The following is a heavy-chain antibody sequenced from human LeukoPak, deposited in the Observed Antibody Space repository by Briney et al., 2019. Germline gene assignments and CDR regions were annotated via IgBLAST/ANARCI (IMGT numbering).Heavy chain of an antibody. J-gene: IGHJ4*02. Sequence: SWVRQAPGKGLEWIGYIYYSGSTYYNPSLKSRVTISVDTSKNQFSLKLSSVTAADTAVYYCAREPLYSSGWYDYWGQGTLVTVSS. D-gene: IGHD6-19*01. V-gene: IGHV4-30-4*08. CDR2: IYYSGST. CDR3: AREPLYSSGWYDY.